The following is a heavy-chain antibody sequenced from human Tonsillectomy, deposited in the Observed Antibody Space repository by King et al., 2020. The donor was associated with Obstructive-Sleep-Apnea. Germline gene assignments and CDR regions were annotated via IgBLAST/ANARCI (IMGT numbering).Heavy chain of an antibody. CDR1: GYSFTSYW. CDR2: IYPGDSDT. V-gene: IGHV5-51*01. Sequence: QLVQSGAEVKKPGESLKISCKGSGYSFTSYWIGWVRQMSGKGLEWMGIIYPGDSDTRYSPSFQGQVTISADKSISTAYLQWSSLKASDTAMYYCARRITMVRGRSNWFDPWGQGTLVTVSS. D-gene: IGHD3-10*01. CDR3: ARRITMVRGRSNWFDP. J-gene: IGHJ5*02.